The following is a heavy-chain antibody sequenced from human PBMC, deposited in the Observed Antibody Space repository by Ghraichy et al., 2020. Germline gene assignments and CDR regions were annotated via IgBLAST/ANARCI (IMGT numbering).Heavy chain of an antibody. CDR3: ARGAQAYSGLYGDYGWFDP. D-gene: IGHD4-17*01. J-gene: IGHJ5*02. Sequence: SQTLSLTCAISGDSVSSNSAAWNWIRQSPSRGLEWLGRTYYRSKWYNDYAVSVKSRITINPDTSKNQFSLQLNSVTPEDTAVYYCARGAQAYSGLYGDYGWFDPWGQGTLVTVSS. CDR2: TYYRSKWYN. V-gene: IGHV6-1*01. CDR1: GDSVSSNSAA.